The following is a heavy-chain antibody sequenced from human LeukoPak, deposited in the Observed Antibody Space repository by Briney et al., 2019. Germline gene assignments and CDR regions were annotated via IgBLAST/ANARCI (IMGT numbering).Heavy chain of an antibody. Sequence: GGSLRLSCAASGFTVSSNYMSWVRQAPGKGLEWVSVIYSGGSTYYADSVKGRFTISRDNSKNTLYLQMNSLRAGDTAVYYCARGPGYSSGWYPDYWGQGTLVTVSS. D-gene: IGHD6-19*01. V-gene: IGHV3-53*01. CDR2: IYSGGST. CDR3: ARGPGYSSGWYPDY. CDR1: GFTVSSNY. J-gene: IGHJ4*02.